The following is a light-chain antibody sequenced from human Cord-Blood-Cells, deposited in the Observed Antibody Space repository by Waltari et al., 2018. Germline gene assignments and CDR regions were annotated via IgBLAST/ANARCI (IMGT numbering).Light chain of an antibody. CDR1: SLRSYY. J-gene: IGLJ3*02. Sequence: SSELTQDPAVSVALGQTVRITCQGDSLRSYYASWYQQKPGQAPVLVIYGKNNRPSGIPDRFSGSSSGNIASLTITGAQAEDEADYYCNSRDSSGNHLNWVFGGGTKLTVL. V-gene: IGLV3-19*01. CDR2: GKN. CDR3: NSRDSSGNHLNWV.